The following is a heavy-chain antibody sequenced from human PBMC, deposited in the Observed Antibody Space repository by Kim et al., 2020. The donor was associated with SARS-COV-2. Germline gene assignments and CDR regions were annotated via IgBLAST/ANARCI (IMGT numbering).Heavy chain of an antibody. Sequence: GGSLRLSCAASGFTFSTYDMTWVRQAPGKGLEWVSAISGSGGSTSYADSVKGRFTISRDNSKNTLNLQMDSLRTEDTAVYYCAKRGGRSASYFDYWGQGTLVTVSS. D-gene: IGHD1-26*01. V-gene: IGHV3-23*01. CDR1: GFTFSTYD. CDR3: AKRGGRSASYFDY. J-gene: IGHJ4*02. CDR2: ISGSGGST.